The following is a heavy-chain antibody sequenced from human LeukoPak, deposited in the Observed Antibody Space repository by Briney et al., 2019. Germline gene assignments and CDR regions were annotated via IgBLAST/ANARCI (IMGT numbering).Heavy chain of an antibody. Sequence: GRSLRLSCAESGITFSGSAMHWVRQASGKGLEWVGRIRSKANNYATSYAASVKGRFTISRDDAKNTAYLQMNSLKTEDTAVYYCTRLESVTTGDYWGQGTLVTVS. V-gene: IGHV3-73*01. J-gene: IGHJ4*02. CDR1: GITFSGSA. CDR3: TRLESVTTGDY. D-gene: IGHD4-17*01. CDR2: IRSKANNYAT.